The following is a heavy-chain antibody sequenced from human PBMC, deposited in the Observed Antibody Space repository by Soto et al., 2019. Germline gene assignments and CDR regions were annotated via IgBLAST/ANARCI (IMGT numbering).Heavy chain of an antibody. D-gene: IGHD1-26*01. CDR2: LYSGGTT. CDR3: ARVVLVGATPDYFDH. V-gene: IGHV3-53*01. J-gene: IGHJ4*01. CDR1: GFTVSRNF. Sequence: EVQLVESGGGLIQPGGSLRLSCAVSGFTVSRNFMSWIRQAPGKGLQWVSILYSGGTTYYTDSVKGRFTISGDNSKNKVYLPMNSLRVEDTATYYCARVVLVGATPDYFDHWGQGTLVSVSS.